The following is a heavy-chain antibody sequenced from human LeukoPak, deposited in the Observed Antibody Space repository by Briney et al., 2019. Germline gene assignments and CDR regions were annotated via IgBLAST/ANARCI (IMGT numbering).Heavy chain of an antibody. CDR2: IYSGGYT. J-gene: IGHJ4*02. D-gene: IGHD1-1*01. Sequence: GGSLRLSCAASGFTLSSYAMSWVRQAPGKGLEWVSVIYSGGYTYYADSVKGRFTISRDNSKNTLYLQMNSLRAEDTAVYYCAKTGNPATGDYWGQGTLVTVSS. V-gene: IGHV3-23*03. CDR1: GFTLSSYA. CDR3: AKTGNPATGDY.